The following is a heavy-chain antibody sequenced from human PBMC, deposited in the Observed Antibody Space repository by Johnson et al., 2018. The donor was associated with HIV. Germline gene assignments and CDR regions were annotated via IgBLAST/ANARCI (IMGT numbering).Heavy chain of an antibody. D-gene: IGHD3-22*01. J-gene: IGHJ3*02. CDR3: AKDQHYYDSRNGGAFDI. V-gene: IGHV3-33*06. CDR2: IWYDGSNK. CDR1: GFRFDDYG. Sequence: QMLLVESGGGLVQPGGSLRLSCAASGFRFDDYGMTWVRQAPGKGLEWVAVIWYDGSNKNYVESVKGRFTISRDNSKNTLYLQMNSLRAEDTAVYYCAKDQHYYDSRNGGAFDIWGQGTMVTVSS.